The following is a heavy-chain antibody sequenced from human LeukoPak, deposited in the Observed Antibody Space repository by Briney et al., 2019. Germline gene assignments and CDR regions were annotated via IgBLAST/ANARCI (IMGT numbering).Heavy chain of an antibody. V-gene: IGHV3-21*01. CDR1: GYTFSSYS. J-gene: IGHJ4*02. CDR2: ISVRSNYI. Sequence: GGSLRFSCAASGYTFSSYSINWVRQAPGKGLEWVSSISVRSNYIYYADSVRGRFRISRDDARDSLYLQMNSLRAEDTAVYYCVRLRRNSDTSGFYYYYDFWGQGTLVTVSS. D-gene: IGHD3-22*01. CDR3: VRLRRNSDTSGFYYYYDF.